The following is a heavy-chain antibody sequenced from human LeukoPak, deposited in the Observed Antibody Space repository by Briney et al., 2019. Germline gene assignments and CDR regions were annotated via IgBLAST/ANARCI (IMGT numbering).Heavy chain of an antibody. Sequence: SETLSLTCAVYGGSFSGYYWSWIRQPPGKGLEWIGEINHSGSTNYNPSLKSRVTISVDTSKNQFSLKLSSVTAADTAVYYCARDRNSYGIDYWGQGTLVTVSS. CDR1: GGSFSGYY. J-gene: IGHJ4*02. V-gene: IGHV4-34*01. CDR2: INHSGST. D-gene: IGHD5-18*01. CDR3: ARDRNSYGIDY.